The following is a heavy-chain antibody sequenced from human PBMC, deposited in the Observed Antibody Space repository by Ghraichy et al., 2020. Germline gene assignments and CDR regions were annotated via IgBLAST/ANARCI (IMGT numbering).Heavy chain of an antibody. V-gene: IGHV3-7*01. Sequence: GGSLRLSCAASGFSFSSYWMSWVRQAPGKGLEWVANIKQDGSEIYYVDSVKGRFTISRDNAKNSLYLQMNSLRAEDTAVYYCARPSSYYDFWSGYYPDHYYMDVWGKGTTVTVSS. CDR2: IKQDGSEI. CDR3: ARPSSYYDFWSGYYPDHYYMDV. CDR1: GFSFSSYW. J-gene: IGHJ6*03. D-gene: IGHD3-3*01.